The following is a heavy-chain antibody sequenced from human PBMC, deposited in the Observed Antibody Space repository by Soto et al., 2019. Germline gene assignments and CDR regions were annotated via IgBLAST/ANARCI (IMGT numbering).Heavy chain of an antibody. CDR3: ARDGDYYDSSGFQRDYHYYGMDV. V-gene: IGHV1-69*01. J-gene: IGHJ6*02. Sequence: QVQLVQSGAKVKKPGSSVKVSCQASGGSFSDYAISWVRQAPGQGLEWMGGIIPMLGIADNAQKFQGRVIITADEYTSTVYMELSSLRSEDTAVYYCARDGDYYDSSGFQRDYHYYGMDVWDQGTTVTVAS. CDR1: GGSFSDYA. CDR2: IIPMLGIA. D-gene: IGHD3-22*01.